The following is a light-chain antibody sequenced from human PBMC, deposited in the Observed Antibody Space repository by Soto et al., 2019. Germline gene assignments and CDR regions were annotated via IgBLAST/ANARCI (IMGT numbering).Light chain of an antibody. CDR2: DDS. CDR3: CSYAGSYTGV. V-gene: IGLV3-21*02. Sequence: SYELTQPPSVSVAPGQTARITCGGNNIGSESVHWYQQKPGQAPVVVVYDDSDRPSGIPERFSGSNSGNTASLTISGLQTEDEAEYYCCSYAGSYTGVFGGGTKLTVL. CDR1: NIGSES. J-gene: IGLJ3*02.